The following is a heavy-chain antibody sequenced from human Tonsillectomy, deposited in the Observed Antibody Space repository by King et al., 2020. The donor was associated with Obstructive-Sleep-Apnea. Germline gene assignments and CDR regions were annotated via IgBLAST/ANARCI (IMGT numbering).Heavy chain of an antibody. CDR2: IYYSGGT. V-gene: IGHV4-30-4*01. CDR3: ARDGYNSGAFDI. Sequence: QLQESGPGLVKPSQTLSLTCTFSGGSISSGDYYWSWIRQPPGKGLEWIGCIYYSGGTYYNPSLQSRVTISVDTSKNQFSLKLSSVTAADTAVYYCARDGYNSGAFDIWGQGTMVTVSS. CDR1: GGSISSGDYY. D-gene: IGHD5-24*01. J-gene: IGHJ3*02.